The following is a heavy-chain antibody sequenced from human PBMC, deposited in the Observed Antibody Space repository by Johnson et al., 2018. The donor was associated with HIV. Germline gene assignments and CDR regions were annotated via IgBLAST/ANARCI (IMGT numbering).Heavy chain of an antibody. CDR3: ARDPSSGWRQHDAFDI. J-gene: IGHJ3*02. V-gene: IGHV3-7*01. D-gene: IGHD6-19*01. Sequence: VQLVESGGGLVQPGGSLRLSCAASGFTFSSYWMSWVRQAPGKGREWVANIKQDGGEKYYVDSVKGRFTITRANAKNALSLQMNSLRAETTAVYYCARDPSSGWRQHDAFDIWGQGTMVTVSS. CDR2: IKQDGGEK. CDR1: GFTFSSYW.